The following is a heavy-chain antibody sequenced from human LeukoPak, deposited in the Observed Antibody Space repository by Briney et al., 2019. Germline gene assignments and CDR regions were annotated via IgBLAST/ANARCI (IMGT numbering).Heavy chain of an antibody. CDR3: AKDFEGYDFWSGYYYFQQ. CDR2: ISGSGGST. J-gene: IGHJ1*01. D-gene: IGHD3-3*01. Sequence: GGSLRLSCAASGFTFSSYAMSWVRQAPGKGLEWVSAISGSGGSTYYADSVKGRFTISRDNSKNTLYLQMNSLRAEDTAVYYCAKDFEGYDFWSGYYYFQQWGQGTLVTVSS. CDR1: GFTFSSYA. V-gene: IGHV3-23*01.